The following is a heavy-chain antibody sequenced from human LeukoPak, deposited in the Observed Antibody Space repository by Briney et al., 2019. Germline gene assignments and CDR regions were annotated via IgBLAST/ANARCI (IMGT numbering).Heavy chain of an antibody. Sequence: SETLSLTCTVSGVSISDYYWSWIRQPLGKGLEWIGEVYYSGSTHYNPFLKSRVTISIDTSKNEFSLRLTSVTAADTAVYYCARELDGNGGWFDPWGQGTLVTVSS. CDR2: VYYSGST. V-gene: IGHV4-59*01. CDR1: GVSISDYY. D-gene: IGHD5-24*01. CDR3: ARELDGNGGWFDP. J-gene: IGHJ5*02.